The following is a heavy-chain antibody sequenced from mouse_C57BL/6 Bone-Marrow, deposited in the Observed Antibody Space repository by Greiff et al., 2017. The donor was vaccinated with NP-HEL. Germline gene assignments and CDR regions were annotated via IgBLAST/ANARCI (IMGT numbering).Heavy chain of an antibody. Sequence: EVQRVESGPGMVKPSQSLSLTCTVTGYSITSGYDWHWIRHFPGNKLEWMGYISYSGSTNYNPSLKSRISITHDTSKNHFFLKLNSVTTEDTATYYCARGGGLRRETWFAYWGQGTLVTVSA. J-gene: IGHJ3*01. V-gene: IGHV3-1*01. CDR3: ARGGGLRRETWFAY. CDR2: ISYSGST. D-gene: IGHD2-4*01. CDR1: GYSITSGYD.